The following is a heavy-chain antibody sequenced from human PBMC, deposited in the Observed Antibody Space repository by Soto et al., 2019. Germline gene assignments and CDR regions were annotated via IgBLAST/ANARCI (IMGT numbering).Heavy chain of an antibody. CDR2: INHSGST. V-gene: IGHV4-34*01. CDR3: ARVVVGWELLSYYYGMDV. D-gene: IGHD1-26*01. CDR1: GGSFSGYY. J-gene: IGHJ6*02. Sequence: SETLSLTCAVYGGSFSGYYWSWIRQPPGKGLEWIGEINHSGSTNYNPSLKSRVTISVDTSKNQFSLKLSSVTAADTAVYYCARVVVGWELLSYYYGMDVWGQGTTVTVS.